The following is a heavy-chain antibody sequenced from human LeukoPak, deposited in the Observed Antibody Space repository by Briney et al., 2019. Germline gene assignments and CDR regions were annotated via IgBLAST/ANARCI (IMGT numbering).Heavy chain of an antibody. CDR1: GFTVSRHF. J-gene: IGHJ4*02. V-gene: IGHV3-53*01. Sequence: GGSLTLSCEVSGFTVSRHFMSWVRHAPGKGLDWVSVLYDYCTTNYADSGKGRFTISREPSQNILYLAMNSLRAEHTGISFCARELLYVYYYYGGQGTLVTVSA. CDR2: LYDYCTT. D-gene: IGHD5/OR15-5a*01. CDR3: ARELLYVYYYY.